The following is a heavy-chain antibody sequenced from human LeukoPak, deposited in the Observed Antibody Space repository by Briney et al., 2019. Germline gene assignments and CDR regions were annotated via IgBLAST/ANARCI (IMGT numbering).Heavy chain of an antibody. CDR2: ISGDGVST. V-gene: IGHV3-64*01. J-gene: IGHJ4*02. CDR1: GFTFSNYA. Sequence: GGSLRPSCAASGFTFSNYAMRWVRRAPGKGLDCVAAISGDGVSTSYGNSVKGRFTISRDNSKNTLYLQMGSLTTEDMAVYYCARSQGGYSDYWGQGTLVTVSS. CDR3: ARSQGGYSDY.